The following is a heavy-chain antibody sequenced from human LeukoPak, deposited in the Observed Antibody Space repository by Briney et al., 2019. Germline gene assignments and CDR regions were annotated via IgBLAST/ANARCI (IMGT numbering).Heavy chain of an antibody. Sequence: ASVKVSCKVSGYTLTELSMHWVRQAPGKGLEWMGGFDPEDGETIYAQKLQGRVTMTRDTSTSTVYMELSSLRSEDTAVYYCARAYDFPDYWGQGTLVTVSS. CDR3: ARAYDFPDY. CDR2: FDPEDGET. J-gene: IGHJ4*02. D-gene: IGHD3-3*01. V-gene: IGHV1-24*01. CDR1: GYTLTELS.